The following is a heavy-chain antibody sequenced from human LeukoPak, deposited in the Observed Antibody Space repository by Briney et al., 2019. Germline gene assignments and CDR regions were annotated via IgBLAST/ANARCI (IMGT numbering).Heavy chain of an antibody. CDR2: SSSSGSTI. Sequence: GSLRLSCAASGFTLSDYYMSWIRQAPGKGLEGVSYSSSSGSTIYYADSVKGRFAISRDNAKNSLYLQMNSLRAEDTAVYYCARRRDFIDYWGQGTLLTVSS. V-gene: IGHV3-11*01. J-gene: IGHJ4*02. CDR3: ARRRDFIDY. D-gene: IGHD3/OR15-3a*01. CDR1: GFTLSDYY.